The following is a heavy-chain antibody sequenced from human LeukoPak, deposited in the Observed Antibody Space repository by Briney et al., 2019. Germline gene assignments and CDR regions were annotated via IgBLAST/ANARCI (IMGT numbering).Heavy chain of an antibody. Sequence: GGSLRLSCAASGFTFSNYGMNWARQAPGKGLEWVSYISSSGSTIYYADSVKGRFTISRDNAKNSLYLQMNSLRDEDTAVYYCARDRSSSAAPSLSYWGQGALVTVSS. D-gene: IGHD6-13*01. J-gene: IGHJ4*02. CDR2: ISSSGSTI. V-gene: IGHV3-48*02. CDR1: GFTFSNYG. CDR3: ARDRSSSAAPSLSY.